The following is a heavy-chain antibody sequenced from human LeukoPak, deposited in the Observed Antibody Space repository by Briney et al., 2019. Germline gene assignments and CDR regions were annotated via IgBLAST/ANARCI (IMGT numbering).Heavy chain of an antibody. V-gene: IGHV3-74*01. CDR1: GFTFSRYW. Sequence: GGSLRLSCEASGFTFSRYWMHWVRQAPGKGLVWVSRINSDGSRTTYADSVRGRFTISRDNAKNTLYLQMNSLRAEDTAVYYCARDPYSGRYGDYYYYYMDVWGKGTTVTISS. CDR2: INSDGSRT. D-gene: IGHD1-26*01. CDR3: ARDPYSGRYGDYYYYYMDV. J-gene: IGHJ6*03.